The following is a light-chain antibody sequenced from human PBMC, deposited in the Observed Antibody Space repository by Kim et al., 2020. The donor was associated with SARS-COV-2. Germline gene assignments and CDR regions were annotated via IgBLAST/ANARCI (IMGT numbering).Light chain of an antibody. V-gene: IGLV1-40*01. Sequence: GQGVTSTCTGSSSTSGAGYAVHWYQQLPATAPKLLIYGNSNRPSGVPDRFSGSKSGTSASLAITGLQAEDEADYYCQSYDSSLSVVFGGGTQLTVL. CDR1: SSTSGAGYA. J-gene: IGLJ2*01. CDR3: QSYDSSLSVV. CDR2: GNS.